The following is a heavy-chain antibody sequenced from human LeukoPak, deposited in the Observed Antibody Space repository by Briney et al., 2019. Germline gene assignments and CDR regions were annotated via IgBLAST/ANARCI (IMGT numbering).Heavy chain of an antibody. D-gene: IGHD5-24*01. J-gene: IGHJ6*03. CDR2: ISSSSSYI. CDR1: GFTFSSYS. Sequence: GGSLRLSCAASGFTFSSYSMNWVRQAPGKGLEWVSSISSSSSYIYYADSVKGRFTISRDNAQDSLYLQMNSLRAEDKAVYYCARVGRDGYEDYYYYYMDVWGKGTTVTVSS. CDR3: ARVGRDGYEDYYYYYMDV. V-gene: IGHV3-21*01.